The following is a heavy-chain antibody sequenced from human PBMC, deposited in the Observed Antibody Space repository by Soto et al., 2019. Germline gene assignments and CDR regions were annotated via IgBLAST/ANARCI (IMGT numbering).Heavy chain of an antibody. CDR2: INHSGST. Sequence: LSLTCAVYGGSFSGYYWTWIRQTPGKGLEWIGEINHSGSTNYKPSLKSRVSISADTSKKQFSLNLTSVTAADTAVYYCARGECSSNYCFTRWALDIWGQGTVVTVSS. D-gene: IGHD2-2*01. CDR1: GGSFSGYY. V-gene: IGHV4-34*01. J-gene: IGHJ3*02. CDR3: ARGECSSNYCFTRWALDI.